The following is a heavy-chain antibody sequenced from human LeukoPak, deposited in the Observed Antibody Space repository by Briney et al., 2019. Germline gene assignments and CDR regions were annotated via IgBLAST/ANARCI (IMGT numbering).Heavy chain of an antibody. CDR3: AREIAVAGTRDFDY. V-gene: IGHV1-2*02. D-gene: IGHD6-19*01. CDR1: GYTFTGYY. CDR2: INPNSGGT. Sequence: VASVKVSCKASGYTFTGYYMHWVRQAPGQGLEWMGWINPNSGGTNYAQKFQGRVTMTRDTSISTAYMDLSRLRSDDTAVYYCAREIAVAGTRDFDYWGQGTLVTVSS. J-gene: IGHJ4*02.